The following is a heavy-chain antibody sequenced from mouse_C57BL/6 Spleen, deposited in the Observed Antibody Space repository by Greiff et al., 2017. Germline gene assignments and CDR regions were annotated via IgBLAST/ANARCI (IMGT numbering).Heavy chain of an antibody. J-gene: IGHJ2*01. CDR1: GYTFTSYW. CDR3: AREHYSNHFDY. D-gene: IGHD2-5*01. CDR2: IDPSDSET. V-gene: IGHV1-52*01. Sequence: QVQLQQPGAELVRPGSSVKLSCKASGYTFTSYWMHWVKQRPIQGLEWIGNIDPSDSETHYNQKFKDKATLTVDKSSSTAYMQLSSLTSEDSAVYYCAREHYSNHFDYWGQGTTLTVSS.